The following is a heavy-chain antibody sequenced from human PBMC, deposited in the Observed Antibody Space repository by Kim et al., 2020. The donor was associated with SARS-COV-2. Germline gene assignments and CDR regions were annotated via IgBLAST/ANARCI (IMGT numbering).Heavy chain of an antibody. J-gene: IGHJ4*02. V-gene: IGHV1-18*01. Sequence: ASVKVSCKASGYTFTSSGISWVRQAPGQGLECMGWISAYNGNTNYAQKLQGRVTMTTDTSTSTAYMELRSLRSDDTAVYYCARDVMTTVVTFGRDRYYFDYWGKGTLVSVSS. CDR1: GYTFTSSG. CDR3: ARDVMTTVVTFGRDRYYFDY. D-gene: IGHD4-17*01. CDR2: ISAYNGNT.